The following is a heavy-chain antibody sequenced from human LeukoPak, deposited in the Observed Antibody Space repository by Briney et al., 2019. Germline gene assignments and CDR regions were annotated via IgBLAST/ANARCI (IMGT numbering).Heavy chain of an antibody. CDR3: ARLRRALKRQLGFFDY. J-gene: IGHJ4*02. V-gene: IGHV3-11*03. CDR2: ISSSSSYT. D-gene: IGHD6-13*01. Sequence: GGSLRLSCAASGFTFSDYYMSWIRQAPGKGLEWVSYISSSSSYTNYADSVKGRFTISRDNAKNSLYLQMNSLRAEDTAVYYCARLRRALKRQLGFFDYWGQGTLVTVSS. CDR1: GFTFSDYY.